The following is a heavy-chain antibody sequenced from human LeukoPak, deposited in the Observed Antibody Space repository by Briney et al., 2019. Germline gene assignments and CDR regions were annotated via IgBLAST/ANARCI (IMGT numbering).Heavy chain of an antibody. Sequence: GGSLRLSCAASGFTLSSYSMNWVRQAPGKGLEWVSSISSSSSYIYYADSVKGRFTISRDNAKNSLYLQMNSLRAEDTAVYYCAREYSSSSGPYYYYGIDVWGQGTTVTVSS. CDR1: GFTLSSYS. V-gene: IGHV3-21*01. D-gene: IGHD6-6*01. J-gene: IGHJ6*02. CDR3: AREYSSSSGPYYYYGIDV. CDR2: ISSSSSYI.